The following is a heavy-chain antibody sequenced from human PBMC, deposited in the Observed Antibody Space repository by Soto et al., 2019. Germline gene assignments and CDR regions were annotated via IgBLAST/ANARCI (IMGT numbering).Heavy chain of an antibody. CDR3: RVVAATLYYYYMDV. CDR1: GGSISSSSYY. Sequence: PSETLSLTCTVSGGSISSSSYYWGWIRQPPGKGLEWIGSIYYSGSTYYNPSLKRRVTITVDTSKNHFSLKLISVPAADTSVYYCRVVAATLYYYYMDVWGKGTTVTVSS. D-gene: IGHD2-15*01. CDR2: IYYSGST. V-gene: IGHV4-39*02. J-gene: IGHJ6*03.